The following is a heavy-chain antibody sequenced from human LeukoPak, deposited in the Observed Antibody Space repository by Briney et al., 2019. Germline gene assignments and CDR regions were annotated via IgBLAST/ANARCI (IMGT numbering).Heavy chain of an antibody. J-gene: IGHJ6*02. D-gene: IGHD3-10*01. CDR2: ISYDGNNR. CDR1: GFTFSSYG. V-gene: IGHV3-30*03. CDR3: ARDWDYGSGNFYGMDV. Sequence: GGSLRLSCAASGFTFSSYGMHWVRQAPGKGLEWVSVISYDGNNRYYADSVKGRFTISRDNAKNSLYLKMNSLRAEDTALYYCARDWDYGSGNFYGMDVWGQGTTVTVSS.